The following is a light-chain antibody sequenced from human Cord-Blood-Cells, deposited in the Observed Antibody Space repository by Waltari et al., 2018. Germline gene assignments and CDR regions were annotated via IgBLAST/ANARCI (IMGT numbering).Light chain of an antibody. J-gene: IGKJ2*01. V-gene: IGKV1-39*01. CDR3: QQSYSTPYT. Sequence: DIQMTQSPSSLSASVGDRVTITCRASQSISSYLHWYQQKPGKAPKLLIYAASSLQSGVAARFSGSGSGTDFTLTISSLQPEDFATYYCQQSYSTPYTLGQGTKLEIK. CDR2: AAS. CDR1: QSISSY.